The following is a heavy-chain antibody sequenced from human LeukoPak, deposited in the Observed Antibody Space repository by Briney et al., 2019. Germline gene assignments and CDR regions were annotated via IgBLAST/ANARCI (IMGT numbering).Heavy chain of an antibody. Sequence: SETLSLTCVVSGYSISSGYYWGCIRQPPGKGVEGIGNICHSGRTYYNPSLKSRVTISVDMSKNQFSLKLSSVTAADTAVYYCARLVGYCTSTSCYFDYWGQGTLVTVSS. J-gene: IGHJ4*02. CDR1: GYSISSGYY. CDR3: ARLVGYCTSTSCYFDY. D-gene: IGHD2-2*01. CDR2: ICHSGRT. V-gene: IGHV4-38-2*01.